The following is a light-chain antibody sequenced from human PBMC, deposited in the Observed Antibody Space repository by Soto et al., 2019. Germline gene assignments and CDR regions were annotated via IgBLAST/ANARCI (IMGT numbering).Light chain of an antibody. CDR2: DAS. CDR1: QSIRSY. V-gene: IGKV3-11*01. J-gene: IGKJ3*01. CDR3: QQRYTWPS. Sequence: ETVLTQSPATLSLSPGERATLSCRASQSIRSYLAWYQQKPGQAPRLLIYDASNRATGIPARFSGSGSGTDFTLTISSLEPEDFAFYFCQQRYTWPSFGPGTKVDIK.